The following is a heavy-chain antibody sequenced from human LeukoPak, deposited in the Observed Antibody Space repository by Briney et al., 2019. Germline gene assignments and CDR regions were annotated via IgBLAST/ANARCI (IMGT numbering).Heavy chain of an antibody. CDR1: GYTFTSYD. J-gene: IGHJ4*02. V-gene: IGHV1-8*03. Sequence: ASVKVSCKASGYTFTSYDINWVRQATGQGLEWMGWMDPNSGNTGYAQKFQGRVTITRNTSISTAYMELSSLRSEDTAVYYCARGLRTTVPSDYWGQGTLVTVSS. CDR3: ARGLRTTVPSDY. D-gene: IGHD4-11*01. CDR2: MDPNSGNT.